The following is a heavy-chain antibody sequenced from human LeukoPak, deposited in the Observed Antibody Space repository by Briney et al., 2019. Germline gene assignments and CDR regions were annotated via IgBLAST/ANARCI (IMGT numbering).Heavy chain of an antibody. CDR1: GDSISPSY. V-gene: IGHV4-59*12. CDR2: VSHSGTT. CDR3: ARGPAATVGYGMDV. J-gene: IGHJ6*02. Sequence: SETLSLTCTVSGDSISPSYWTWIRQPPGKGLEWIGHVSHSGTTNYNPSLNSRVIISVDTSKNQVSLRLMSVTAADTAVYYCARGPAATVGYGMDVWGQATTVTVSS. D-gene: IGHD6-25*01.